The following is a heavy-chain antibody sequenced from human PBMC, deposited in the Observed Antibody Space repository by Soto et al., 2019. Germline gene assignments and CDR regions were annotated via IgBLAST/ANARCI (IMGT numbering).Heavy chain of an antibody. Sequence: QVQLVQSGAEVKKPGASVKVSCKASGYTFSSYGISWVRQAPGQGLEWMGWISAYNGNTKYAQKLQGRVTMTTDTATSTAYMEMRSLRSDDTAVYYCAREDPLTAVAYDYYGMDVWAQGTTVTVS. CDR3: AREDPLTAVAYDYYGMDV. CDR2: ISAYNGNT. CDR1: GYTFSSYG. V-gene: IGHV1-18*01. J-gene: IGHJ6*02. D-gene: IGHD2-2*01.